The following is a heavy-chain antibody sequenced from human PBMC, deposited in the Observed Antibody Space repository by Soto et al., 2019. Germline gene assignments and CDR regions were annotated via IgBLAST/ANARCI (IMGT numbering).Heavy chain of an antibody. V-gene: IGHV4-34*01. Sequence: SETLSPTCALYGGSFSGYYWSWIRQPPGKGLEWIGEINPSGSTNNNPSLKSRVPISVDTSKTQLSLKLGSVTAADTAADYCARLPEHRDQNGYVDYWGQGTLVTVSS. CDR1: GGSFSGYY. CDR2: INPSGST. J-gene: IGHJ4*02. CDR3: ARLPEHRDQNGYVDY. D-gene: IGHD2-8*01.